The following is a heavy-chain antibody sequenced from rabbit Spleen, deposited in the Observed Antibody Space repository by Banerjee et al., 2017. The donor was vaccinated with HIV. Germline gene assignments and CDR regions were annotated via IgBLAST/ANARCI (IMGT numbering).Heavy chain of an antibody. D-gene: IGHD2-1*01. CDR3: GRAGEGGYGYLDL. V-gene: IGHV1S45*01. CDR1: GFSFSSSYY. Sequence: QEQLVESGGGLVQPEGSLTLTCTASGFSFSSSYYMCWVRQAPGKGLEWIACIYVGSGGGTKYASWAKGRFTISKTSSTTVTLEMTSLTVADTATFFCGRAGEGGYGYLDLWGPGTLVTVS. CDR2: IYVGSGGGT. J-gene: IGHJ4*01.